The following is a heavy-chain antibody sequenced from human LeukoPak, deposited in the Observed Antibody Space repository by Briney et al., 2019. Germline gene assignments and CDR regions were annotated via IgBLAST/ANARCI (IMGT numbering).Heavy chain of an antibody. CDR3: AREGRSIGSGWYEYYFDY. V-gene: IGHV4-59*01. Sequence: NSSETLSLTCTGSGGSISSYYWSWIRQPPGKGLEWIGYIYYSGSTNYNPSLKSRVTISVDTSKNQFSLKLSSVTAADTAVYYCAREGRSIGSGWYEYYFDYWGQGTLVTVSS. CDR1: GGSISSYY. CDR2: IYYSGST. D-gene: IGHD6-19*01. J-gene: IGHJ4*02.